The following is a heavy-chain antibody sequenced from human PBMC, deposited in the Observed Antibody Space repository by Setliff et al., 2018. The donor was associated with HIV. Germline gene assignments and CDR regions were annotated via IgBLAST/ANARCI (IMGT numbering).Heavy chain of an antibody. D-gene: IGHD2-21*01. CDR1: GYLFTGYY. CDR2: INVNSGGT. Sequence: ASVKVSCKASGYLFTGYYMHWVRQAPGQGLEWMGWINVNSGGTKYAQKFQGRVTMTRDTSISTAYMEVSSLTSDDTAVYFCARGSMSMVMFILVSTFDIWGQGTLVTVSS. J-gene: IGHJ3*02. CDR3: ARGSMSMVMFILVSTFDI. V-gene: IGHV1-2*02.